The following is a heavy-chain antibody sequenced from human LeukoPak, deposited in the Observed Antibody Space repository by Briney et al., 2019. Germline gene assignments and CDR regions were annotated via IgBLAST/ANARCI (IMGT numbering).Heavy chain of an antibody. CDR1: GGSISSGSYY. CDR2: IYPSGTT. CDR3: ARDPFGYSSGSY. V-gene: IGHV4-61*02. D-gene: IGHD6-19*01. Sequence: SETLSLTCTVSGGSISSGSYYWTWIRQPAGKGLEWIGRIYPSGTTNYNPSLKSRVTISVDTSKNQFSLKLSSVTAADTAVYYCARDPFGYSSGSYWGQGTLVTVSS. J-gene: IGHJ4*02.